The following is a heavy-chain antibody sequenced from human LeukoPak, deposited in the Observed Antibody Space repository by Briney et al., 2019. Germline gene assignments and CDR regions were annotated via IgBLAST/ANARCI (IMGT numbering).Heavy chain of an antibody. D-gene: IGHD4-17*01. CDR3: ARILAYGDYEFDY. CDR2: IYYSGST. V-gene: IGHV4-38-2*01. CDR1: GFTFSSYA. Sequence: GSLRLSCAASGFTFSSYAMSWIRQPPGKGLEWIGSIYYSGSTYYNPSLKSRVTISVDTSKNQFSLKLSSVTAADTAVYYCARILAYGDYEFDYWGQGTLVTVSS. J-gene: IGHJ4*02.